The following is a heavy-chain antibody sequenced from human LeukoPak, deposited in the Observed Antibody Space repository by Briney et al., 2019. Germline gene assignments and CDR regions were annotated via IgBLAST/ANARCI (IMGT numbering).Heavy chain of an antibody. D-gene: IGHD3-22*01. CDR1: GFTFSGYG. CDR3: AKGGYGYVISAYGY. J-gene: IGHJ4*02. CDR2: KWYEGSKK. Sequence: GGSLRLSCAASGFTFSGYGMRWVRQAPGKGLQWVAFKWYEGSKKYYADSVNGRFTISRDNSKDTLFLQMDSLKAEDTAVYYCAKGGYGYVISAYGYWGQGTLVTVSS. V-gene: IGHV3-30*02.